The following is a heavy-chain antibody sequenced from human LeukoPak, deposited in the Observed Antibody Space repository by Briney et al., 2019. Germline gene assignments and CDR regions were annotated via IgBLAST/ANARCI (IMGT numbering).Heavy chain of an antibody. J-gene: IGHJ4*02. Sequence: PGGSLRLSCAPSGFTFSSNYMSWVRQAPGKGLEWVSFIHSGGKTYYSDSVKGRFTISRDNSENTLYLQMNSLRAEDSAVYYCASNYYDSRTYFADWGQGTLVTVSS. V-gene: IGHV3-53*01. CDR2: IHSGGKT. D-gene: IGHD3-22*01. CDR3: ASNYYDSRTYFAD. CDR1: GFTFSSNY.